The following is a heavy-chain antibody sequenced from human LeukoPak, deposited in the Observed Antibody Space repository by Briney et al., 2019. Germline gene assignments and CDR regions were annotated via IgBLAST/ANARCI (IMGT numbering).Heavy chain of an antibody. Sequence: SETLSLTCTVSGGSISSGSYYWSWIRQPAGKGLEWIGRIYTSGSTNYNPSLESRVTISVDTSKNQFSLKLSSVTAADTAVYYCASCIAAAGTERYFDYWGQGTLVTVSS. V-gene: IGHV4-61*02. CDR2: IYTSGST. J-gene: IGHJ4*02. CDR1: GGSISSGSYY. CDR3: ASCIAAAGTERYFDY. D-gene: IGHD6-13*01.